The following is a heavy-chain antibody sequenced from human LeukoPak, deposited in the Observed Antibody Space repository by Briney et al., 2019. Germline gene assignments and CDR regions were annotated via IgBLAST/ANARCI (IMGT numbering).Heavy chain of an antibody. J-gene: IGHJ4*02. Sequence: GGSLRLSCAASGFTFSSYGMHWVRQAPGKGLEWVAVTSYDGSNKYYADSVKGRFTVSRDNSKNTLYLQMNSLRAEDTAVYYCARGQIAAPPDYWGQGTLVTVSS. V-gene: IGHV3-30*03. D-gene: IGHD6-6*01. CDR3: ARGQIAAPPDY. CDR1: GFTFSSYG. CDR2: TSYDGSNK.